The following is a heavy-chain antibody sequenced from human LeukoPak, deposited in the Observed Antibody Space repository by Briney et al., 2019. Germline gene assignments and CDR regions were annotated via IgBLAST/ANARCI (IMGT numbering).Heavy chain of an antibody. CDR1: GFTFSSYW. CDR3: ARARKPYDSSGYYLD. D-gene: IGHD3-22*01. V-gene: IGHV3-7*01. J-gene: IGHJ4*02. CDR2: IKQDGSEK. Sequence: PGGSLRLSCAASGFTFSSYWMSWVRQAPGKGLEWLANIKQDGSEKYYVDSVKGRFTISRDNAKNTLYLQMNSLRAEDTAVYYCARARKPYDSSGYYLDWGQGTLVTVSS.